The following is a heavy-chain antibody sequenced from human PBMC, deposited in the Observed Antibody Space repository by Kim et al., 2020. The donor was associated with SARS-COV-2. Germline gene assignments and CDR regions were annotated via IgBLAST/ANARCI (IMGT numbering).Heavy chain of an antibody. CDR2: ISSSSSYI. V-gene: IGHV3-21*01. CDR1: GFTFSSYS. CDR3: ARVGDCSGGSCYSGVSGYYFDY. Sequence: GGSLRLSCAASGFTFSSYSMNWVRQAPGKGLEWVSSISSSSSYIYYADSVKGRFTISRDNAKNSLYLQMNSLRAEDTAVYYCARVGDCSGGSCYSGVSGYYFDYWGQGTLVTVSS. D-gene: IGHD2-15*01. J-gene: IGHJ4*02.